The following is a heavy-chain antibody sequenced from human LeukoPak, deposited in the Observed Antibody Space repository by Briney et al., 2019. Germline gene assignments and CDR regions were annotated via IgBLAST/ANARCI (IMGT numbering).Heavy chain of an antibody. CDR3: ARQEGYYYYMDV. V-gene: IGHV5-51*01. CDR1: GYTFTSYW. J-gene: IGHJ6*03. Sequence: GASVKVSCKASGYTFTSYWIGWVRQMPGKGLEWMGIIYPGDSDTRYSPSFQGQVTISADKSISTAYLQWSSLKASDTAMYYCARQEGYYYYMDVWGKGTAVTVSS. CDR2: IYPGDSDT.